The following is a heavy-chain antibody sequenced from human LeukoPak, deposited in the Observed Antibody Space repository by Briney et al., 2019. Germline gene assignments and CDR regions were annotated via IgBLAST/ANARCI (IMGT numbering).Heavy chain of an antibody. CDR3: ARDGIVGATTGAFDI. V-gene: IGHV4-61*02. CDR1: GGSISSGSYY. Sequence: NSSETLSLTCTVSGGSISSGSYYWSWIRQPAGKGLEWIGRIYTSGSTNYNPSLKSRVTISVDTSKNQFSLKLSSVTAADTAVYYCARDGIVGATTGAFDIWGQGTMVTVSS. CDR2: IYTSGST. D-gene: IGHD1-26*01. J-gene: IGHJ3*02.